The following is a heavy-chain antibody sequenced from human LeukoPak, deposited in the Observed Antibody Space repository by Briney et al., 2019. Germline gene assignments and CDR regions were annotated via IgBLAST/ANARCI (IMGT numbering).Heavy chain of an antibody. CDR2: ISYDGSNK. CDR1: GFTFSSYA. Sequence: GGSLRLSCAASGFTFSSYAMHWVRQAPGKGLEWVAVISYDGSNKYYADSVKGRFTISRDNSKNTLYLQMNSLRAEDTAVYYCARDGGMITGTVLDYWGQGTLVTVSS. V-gene: IGHV3-30*01. CDR3: ARDGGMITGTVLDY. D-gene: IGHD1-20*01. J-gene: IGHJ4*02.